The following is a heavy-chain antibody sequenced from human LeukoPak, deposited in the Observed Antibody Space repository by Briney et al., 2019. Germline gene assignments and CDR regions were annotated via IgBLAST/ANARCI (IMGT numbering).Heavy chain of an antibody. CDR1: GGTFSSYA. CDR3: ARDQDWNDFDY. Sequence: VASVKVSCKASGGTFSSYAISWVRQAPGQGLEWMGGIIPIFGTANYAQKFQGRVTITADESTSTAYMELSSLRSEDTAVYYCARDQDWNDFDYWGQGTLVTVSS. D-gene: IGHD1-1*01. V-gene: IGHV1-69*01. J-gene: IGHJ4*02. CDR2: IIPIFGTA.